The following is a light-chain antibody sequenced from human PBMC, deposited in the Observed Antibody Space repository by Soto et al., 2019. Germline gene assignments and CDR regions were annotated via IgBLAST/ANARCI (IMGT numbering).Light chain of an antibody. J-gene: IGKJ3*01. CDR3: QQFASSPLFT. Sequence: EIALTQSPGTLSLSPGERATLSCRASQSVSSSYLAWYQQKPGQAPRLLIYGASSRATGIPDRFSGSGSGTDFTLTISRLEPEDFAEYYCQQFASSPLFTCGPGNKADVK. CDR1: QSVSSSY. V-gene: IGKV3-20*01. CDR2: GAS.